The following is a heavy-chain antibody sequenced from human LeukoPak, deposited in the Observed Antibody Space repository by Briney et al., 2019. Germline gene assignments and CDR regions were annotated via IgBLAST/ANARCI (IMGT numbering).Heavy chain of an antibody. V-gene: IGHV3-7*01. J-gene: IGHJ4*02. Sequence: GGSLRLSRAASGFSFISYWMSWVRQAPGKGLEWVANIKQDGSAKNYVESVKGRFTISRDNAKNSLYLQLNSLRAEDTAVYYCAGCAGNSCYFDYWGQGTLVIVSS. D-gene: IGHD1-1*01. CDR2: IKQDGSAK. CDR1: GFSFISYW. CDR3: AGCAGNSCYFDY.